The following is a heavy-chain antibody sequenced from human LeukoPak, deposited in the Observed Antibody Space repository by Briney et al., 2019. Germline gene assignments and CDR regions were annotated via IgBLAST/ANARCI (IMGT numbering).Heavy chain of an antibody. CDR3: ARVSVPAASIRYYYYMDV. J-gene: IGHJ6*03. V-gene: IGHV1-18*01. CDR1: GYTFTSYG. CDR2: ISAYNGNT. Sequence: ASVKVSCKASGYTFTSYGISWVRQAPGQGLEWMGWISAYNGNTNYAQKLQGRVTMTTDTSTSTAYMELRSLRSDDTAVCYCARVSVPAASIRYYYYMDVWGKGTTVTVSS. D-gene: IGHD2-2*01.